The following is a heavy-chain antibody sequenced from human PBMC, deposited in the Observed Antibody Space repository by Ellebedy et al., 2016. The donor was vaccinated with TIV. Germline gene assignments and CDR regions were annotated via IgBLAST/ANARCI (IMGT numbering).Heavy chain of an antibody. CDR3: AGGRAYSYGYFDY. D-gene: IGHD5-18*01. J-gene: IGHJ4*02. Sequence: GESLKISCVASGFTFTSYWMSWVRQAPGKGLDWVSAISVSGGSTYYADSVKGRFTISRDNSKNTLYLQMNSLRAEDTALYYCAGGRAYSYGYFDYWGQGTLVTVSS. CDR2: ISVSGGST. CDR1: GFTFTSYW. V-gene: IGHV3-23*01.